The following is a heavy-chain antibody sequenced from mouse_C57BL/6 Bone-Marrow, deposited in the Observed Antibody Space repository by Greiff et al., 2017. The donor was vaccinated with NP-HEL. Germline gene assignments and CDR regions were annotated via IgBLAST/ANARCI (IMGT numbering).Heavy chain of an antibody. CDR2: INPSSGYT. J-gene: IGHJ2*01. CDR3: ARVQLRLQYYFDY. CDR1: GYTFTNYW. D-gene: IGHD3-2*02. V-gene: IGHV1-7*01. Sequence: QVQLQQSGAELAKPGASVKLSCKASGYTFTNYWMHWVKQRPGQGLEWIGYINPSSGYTKYNQKFKDKATLTADNSSSTAYLQLSSLTYEDSAVYDCARVQLRLQYYFDYWGQGTTLTVSS.